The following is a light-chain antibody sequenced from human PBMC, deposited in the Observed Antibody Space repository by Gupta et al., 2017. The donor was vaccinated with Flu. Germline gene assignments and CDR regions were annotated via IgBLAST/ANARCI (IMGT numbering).Light chain of an antibody. CDR2: EVS. CDR3: SSYISSSTLV. V-gene: IGLV2-14*01. Sequence: QSALTPPASVSGFPGHSITLSCTGPSSDVGGYNHLSWYQQHPCKAPKLMIYEVSNRPSGVSNLFSGSKSGNTSSLTISGLQSEDEAYYYCSSYISSSTLVFGGGTKLTVL. CDR1: SSDVGGYNH. J-gene: IGLJ3*02.